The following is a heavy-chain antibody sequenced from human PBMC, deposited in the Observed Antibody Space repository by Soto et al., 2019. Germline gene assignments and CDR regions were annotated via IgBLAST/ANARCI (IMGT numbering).Heavy chain of an antibody. Sequence: ASVKVSCKASGYTFTGYYMHWVRQAPGQGLEWMGWINPNSGGTNYAQKFQGWVTMTRDTSISTAYMELSRLRSDDTAVYYCARXGKTYCGGDCYSCDYYYGIDVWGQGNTVTVSS. CDR3: ARXGKTYCGGDCYSCDYYYGIDV. V-gene: IGHV1-2*04. CDR2: INPNSGGT. D-gene: IGHD2-21*02. CDR1: GYTFTGYY. J-gene: IGHJ6*02.